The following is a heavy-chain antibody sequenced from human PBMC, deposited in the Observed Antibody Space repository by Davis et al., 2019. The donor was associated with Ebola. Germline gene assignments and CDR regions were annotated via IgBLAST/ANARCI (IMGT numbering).Heavy chain of an antibody. J-gene: IGHJ5*02. D-gene: IGHD6-13*01. CDR2: INPSGGST. V-gene: IGHV1-46*01. Sequence: ASVKVSCKASGYTFTSYYMHWVRQAPGQGLEWMGIINPSGGSTSYAQKFQGRVTMTRDTSTSTVYMELSSLRSEDTAVYYCARGGIAAAGTWDWFDPWGQGTLVTVSS. CDR3: ARGGIAAAGTWDWFDP. CDR1: GYTFTSYY.